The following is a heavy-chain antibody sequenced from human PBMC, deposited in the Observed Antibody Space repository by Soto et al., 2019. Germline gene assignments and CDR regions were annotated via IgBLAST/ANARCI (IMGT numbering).Heavy chain of an antibody. D-gene: IGHD3-22*01. CDR1: WFSLSTRGVG. CDR3: AHSGDYYDSSGYYYRSAAFEI. V-gene: IGHV2-5*02. CDR2: IYLDGDK. J-gene: IGHJ3*02. Sequence: XGPTPATKAQTLTLTCTFHWFSLSTRGVGVGWIRQPPWNALERLAVIYLDGDKRYSPSLKSRLTITKDTSINQVVLTMTNMDPVDKATYYCAHSGDYYDSSGYYYRSAAFEIWGQGTMVTVSS.